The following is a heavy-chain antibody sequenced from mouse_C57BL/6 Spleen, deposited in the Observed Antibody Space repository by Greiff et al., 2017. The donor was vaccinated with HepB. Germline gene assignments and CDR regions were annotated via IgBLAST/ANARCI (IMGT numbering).Heavy chain of an antibody. CDR1: GYTFTSYW. CDR3: ARRVHYYDYAMDY. CDR2: IDPSDSYT. J-gene: IGHJ4*01. Sequence: VQLQQSGAELVKPGASVKLSCKASGYTFTSYWMQWVKQRPGQGLEWIGEIDPSDSYTNYNQKFKGKATLTVDTSSSTAYMQLSSLTSEDSEVYYCARRVHYYDYAMDYWGQGTSVTVSS. D-gene: IGHD1-2*01. V-gene: IGHV1-50*01.